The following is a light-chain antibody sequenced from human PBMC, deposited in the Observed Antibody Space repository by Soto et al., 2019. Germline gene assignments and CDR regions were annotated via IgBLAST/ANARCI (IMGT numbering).Light chain of an antibody. V-gene: IGKV3-11*01. CDR1: QSVSSY. CDR2: DAF. J-gene: IGKJ4*01. CDR3: QQRSNWPLT. Sequence: EIVLTQSPATLSLSPGEGATLSCRASQSVSSYLAWYQQKPGQAPRLLIYDAFNRPTGIPARFSGSGSGTDFTLTISSLESEDFAVYYCQQRSNWPLTFGGGTKVDIK.